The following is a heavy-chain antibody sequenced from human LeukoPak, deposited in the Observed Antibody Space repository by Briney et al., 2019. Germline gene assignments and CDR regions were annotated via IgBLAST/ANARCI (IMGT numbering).Heavy chain of an antibody. J-gene: IGHJ4*02. D-gene: IGHD1-26*01. CDR2: ISSSSSYI. CDR3: AREGAPSFHWELTNPFDY. V-gene: IGHV3-21*01. Sequence: GGSLRLSCAASGFTFSSYSMNWVRQAPGKGLEWVSSISSSSSYIYYADSVKGRFTISRDNAKNSLYLQMNSLRAEDTAVYYCAREGAPSFHWELTNPFDYWGQGTLVTVSS. CDR1: GFTFSSYS.